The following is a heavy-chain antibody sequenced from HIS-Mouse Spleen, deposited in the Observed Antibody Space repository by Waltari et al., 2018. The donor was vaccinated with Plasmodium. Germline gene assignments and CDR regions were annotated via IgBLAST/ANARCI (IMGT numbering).Heavy chain of an antibody. CDR1: GYTFTGYY. CDR2: INPNSGGT. CDR3: ARVLGYKAAAGTFVEYFQH. J-gene: IGHJ1*01. D-gene: IGHD6-13*01. Sequence: QVQLVQSGAEVKKPGASVKVSCKDSGYTFTGYYMHWARQAPAQGLEWMGWINPNSGGTNYAQKFQGRVTMTRDTSISTAYMELSRLRSDDTAVYYCARVLGYKAAAGTFVEYFQHWGQGTLVTVSS. V-gene: IGHV1-2*02.